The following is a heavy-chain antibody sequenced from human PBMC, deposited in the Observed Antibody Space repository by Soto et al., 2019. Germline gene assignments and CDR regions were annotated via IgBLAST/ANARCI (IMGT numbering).Heavy chain of an antibody. CDR1: GGSITRYN. J-gene: IGHJ5*02. CDR3: ARRVSKAAESAGNGNWFDP. D-gene: IGHD1-26*01. CDR2: IHSTGDT. V-gene: IGHV4-59*08. Sequence: SETLSLTCPVSGGSITRYNWNWLRQSPGKGLEWIAYIHSTGDTYYNPSLESRVTISADTSKNQFSLKVTSVTAADTGIYYCARRVSKAAESAGNGNWFDPWGQGALVTV.